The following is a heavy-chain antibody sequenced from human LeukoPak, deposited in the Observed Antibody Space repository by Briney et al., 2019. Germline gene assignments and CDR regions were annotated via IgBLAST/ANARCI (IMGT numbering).Heavy chain of an antibody. Sequence: EASVKVSCKASGYTFTSYYMHWVRQAPGRGLEWMGIINPSSGSTYYAQKFQGRVTMTRDMSTSTVYMELSSLRSEDTALYYCASGSHVRVYDSDPYYGHYWGQGTLVTVSS. D-gene: IGHD3-22*01. CDR2: INPSSGST. V-gene: IGHV1-46*01. CDR3: ASGSHVRVYDSDPYYGHY. J-gene: IGHJ4*02. CDR1: GYTFTSYY.